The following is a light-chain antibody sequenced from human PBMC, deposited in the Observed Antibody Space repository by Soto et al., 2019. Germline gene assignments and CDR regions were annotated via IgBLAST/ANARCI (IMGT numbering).Light chain of an antibody. J-gene: IGLJ2*01. CDR1: SGYSNYK. CDR3: GADHGSGSNFVSVV. CDR2: VGTGGIVG. Sequence: QTVVTQPPSASASLGASVTLTCTLSSGYSNYKVDWYQQRPGKGPRFVMRVGTGGIVGSKGDGIPERFSVLGSGLNRYLTIKNIQEEDESDYHCGADHGSGSNFVSVVFGGGTKLTVL. V-gene: IGLV9-49*01.